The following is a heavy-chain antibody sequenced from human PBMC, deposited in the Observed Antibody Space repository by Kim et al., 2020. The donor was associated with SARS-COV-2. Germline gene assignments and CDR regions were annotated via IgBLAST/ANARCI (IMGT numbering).Heavy chain of an antibody. CDR3: AGSPQSWVVVTHFDY. D-gene: IGHD3-22*01. V-gene: IGHV4-31*02. J-gene: IGHJ4*02. Sequence: NPSLKSRVTISVDTSKNQFSLKRSSVTAADTAVYYCAGSPQSWVVVTHFDYWGQGTLVTVSS.